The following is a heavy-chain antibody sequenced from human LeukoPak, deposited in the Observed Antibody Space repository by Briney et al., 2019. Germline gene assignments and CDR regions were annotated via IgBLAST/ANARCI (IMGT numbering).Heavy chain of an antibody. D-gene: IGHD2-15*01. Sequence: GGSLRLSCAASGFTFSNAWMNWVRQAPGKGLEWVGRIKSKTDGGTTDYVAPVKGRFTISRDDSKNTLYLQMNSLRTEDTAVYYCTTDQKSGAYNLGFGLDFWGQGTLVTVSS. CDR2: IKSKTDGGTT. J-gene: IGHJ4*02. V-gene: IGHV3-15*01. CDR1: GFTFSNAW. CDR3: TTDQKSGAYNLGFGLDF.